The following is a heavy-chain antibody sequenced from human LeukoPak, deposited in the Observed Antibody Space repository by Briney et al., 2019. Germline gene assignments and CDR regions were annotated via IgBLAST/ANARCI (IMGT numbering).Heavy chain of an antibody. CDR1: GFTFSSYW. V-gene: IGHV3-7*01. CDR3: ARDAWKDRYFDY. J-gene: IGHJ4*02. D-gene: IGHD1-1*01. CDR2: MKLDGSEK. Sequence: PGGSLRLSCAASGFTFSSYWMSWVRQAPGRGLEWVANMKLDGSEKWYADSVKGRFTISRDNAKTSLFMQMNSLRAEDTAVYYCARDAWKDRYFDYWGQGTLVTVSS.